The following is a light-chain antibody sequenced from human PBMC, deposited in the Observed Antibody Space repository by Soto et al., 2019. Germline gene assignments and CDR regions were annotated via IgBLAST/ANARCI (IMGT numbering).Light chain of an antibody. V-gene: IGKV3-20*01. J-gene: IGKJ2*01. CDR3: QQYGNSPPNT. Sequence: EIVLTQSPGTLSLSPGERATLSCRASQSVSSSYLAWYQQKPGQAPRLLIYGASSRATDIPDRFSGSGSGTDFTLTISRLEPEDFAVYFCQQYGNSPPNTFGQGTKVDIK. CDR1: QSVSSSY. CDR2: GAS.